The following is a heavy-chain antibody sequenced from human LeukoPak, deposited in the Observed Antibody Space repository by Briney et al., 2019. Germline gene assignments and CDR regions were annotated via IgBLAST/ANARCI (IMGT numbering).Heavy chain of an antibody. V-gene: IGHV5-51*01. D-gene: IGHD2-15*01. CDR3: ARPLKYCSGGSCSVGY. CDR1: GYSFTSYW. J-gene: IGHJ4*02. Sequence: GESLKISCKGSGYSFTSYWIGWVRQMPGKGLEWMGIIYPGDSDTRYSPSFQGQVTISADKSISTAYLQWSSLKASDTAMYYCARPLKYCSGGSCSVGYWGQGTLVTVPS. CDR2: IYPGDSDT.